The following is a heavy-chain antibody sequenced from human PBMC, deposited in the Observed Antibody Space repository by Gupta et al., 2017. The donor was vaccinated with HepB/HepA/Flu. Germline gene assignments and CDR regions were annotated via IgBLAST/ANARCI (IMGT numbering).Heavy chain of an antibody. CDR3: AHSKVTENSYYFNL. V-gene: IGHV2-5*01. CDR2: IYSNDEK. D-gene: IGHD5-18*01. J-gene: IGHJ2*01. Sequence: QITLKESGPTLIKPTQTLTLTCTFSGFSLNTREVRMAWIRQPPGKALEWLAFIYSNDEKRYNPSLKSRLTIAKDTSQSQVVLTMTNMDPVDTATYHCAHSKVTENSYYFNLWGRGTLVTVSS. CDR1: GFSLNTREVR.